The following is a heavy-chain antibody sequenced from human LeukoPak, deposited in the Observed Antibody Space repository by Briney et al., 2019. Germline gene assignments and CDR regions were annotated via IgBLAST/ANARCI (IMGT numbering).Heavy chain of an antibody. J-gene: IGHJ4*02. D-gene: IGHD2-2*01. CDR1: GYTFTGYY. CDR2: INPNSGGT. Sequence: GASVKVSCKASGYTFTGYYMHWVRQAPGQGLEWMGWINPNSGGTNYAQKFQGRVTMTRDTSISTAYMELSRLRSDDTAVYYCARGEQLVVPAAIYWGQGTLVTVSS. V-gene: IGHV1-2*02. CDR3: ARGEQLVVPAAIY.